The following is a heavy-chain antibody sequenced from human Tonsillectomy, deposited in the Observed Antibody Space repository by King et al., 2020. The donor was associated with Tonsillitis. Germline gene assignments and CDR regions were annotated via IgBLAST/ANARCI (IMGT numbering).Heavy chain of an antibody. CDR1: GGSVSSGSYY. CDR3: ARVYPAADYYYGMDV. V-gene: IGHV4-61*01. Sequence: QLQESGPGLVKPSETLSLTCTVSGGSVSSGSYYWSWIRQPPGKGLEWIGYIYYSGNTNYNPSLKSRVTMSVDTSKNQFSLKLNSVTAADTVVYYCARVYPAADYYYGMDVWGQGTTVTVSS. D-gene: IGHD2-2*01. J-gene: IGHJ6*02. CDR2: IYYSGNT.